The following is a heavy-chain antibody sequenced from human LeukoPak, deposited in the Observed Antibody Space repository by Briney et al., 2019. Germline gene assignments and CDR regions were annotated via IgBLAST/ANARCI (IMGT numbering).Heavy chain of an antibody. J-gene: IGHJ4*02. CDR3: ARWARDSSGWYVGYFDY. CDR2: IYYSGST. V-gene: IGHV4-59*01. CDR1: GGSFSGYY. Sequence: SETLSLTCAVYGGSFSGYYWSWIRQPPGKGLEWIGYIYYSGSTNYNPSLKSRVTISVDTSKNQFSLKLSSVTAADTAVYYCARWARDSSGWYVGYFDYWGQGTLVTVSS. D-gene: IGHD6-19*01.